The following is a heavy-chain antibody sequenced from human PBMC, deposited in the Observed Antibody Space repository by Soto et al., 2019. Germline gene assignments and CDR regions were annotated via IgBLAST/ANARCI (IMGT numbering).Heavy chain of an antibody. D-gene: IGHD2-21*02. CDR2: MNPNSGNT. J-gene: IGHJ5*02. CDR1: GYTFTSYD. V-gene: IGHV1-8*01. Sequence: QVQLVQSGAEVKKPGASVKVSCKASGYTFTSYDINWVRQATGQGLEYLGWMNPNSGNTGYVQKFQGRVTMTRDTSISTAYMELSSLRSEDTAVYFCARGVKYGGDSRWVDPWGQGTLVTVSS. CDR3: ARGVKYGGDSRWVDP.